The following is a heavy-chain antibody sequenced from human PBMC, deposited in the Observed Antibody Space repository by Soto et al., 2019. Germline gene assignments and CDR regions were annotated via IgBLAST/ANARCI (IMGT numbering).Heavy chain of an antibody. CDR2: INYSGSS. D-gene: IGHD2-8*01. V-gene: IGHV4-31*03. J-gene: IGHJ5*02. CDR1: GDSVNSGGYY. Sequence: SETLSLTCTVSGDSVNSGGYYWTWIRQHPGKGLEWIGLINYSGSSYYSPSLKSRVTISLDMSKNQFSLRLRSVTAADTAVYYCARDHVYCMHGVCPYNWFDPWGQGTLVTVSS. CDR3: ARDHVYCMHGVCPYNWFDP.